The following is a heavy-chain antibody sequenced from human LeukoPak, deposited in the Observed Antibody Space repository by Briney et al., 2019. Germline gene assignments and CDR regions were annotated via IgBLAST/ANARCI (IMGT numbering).Heavy chain of an antibody. CDR3: ARSPPAWYSSSSGALDY. V-gene: IGHV4-34*01. CDR1: GGSFSGYY. Sequence: SETLSLTCAVYGGSFSGYYWSWIGQPPGKGLEWIGEINHSGSTNYNPSLKSRVTISVDTSKNQFSLKLSSVTAADTAVYYCARSPPAWYSSSSGALDYWGQGTLVTVSS. J-gene: IGHJ4*02. D-gene: IGHD6-6*01. CDR2: INHSGST.